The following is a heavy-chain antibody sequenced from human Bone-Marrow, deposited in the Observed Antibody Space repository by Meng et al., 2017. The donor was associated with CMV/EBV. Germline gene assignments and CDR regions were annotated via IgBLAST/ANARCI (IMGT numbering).Heavy chain of an antibody. CDR1: GFTVSNNY. CDR3: AREAYEYGYYGMAV. J-gene: IGHJ6*02. D-gene: IGHD5-12*01. Sequence: GESLKISCAASGFTVSNNYMSWVRQAPGKGLEWVSIIYSGGSTYYADSVKGRFTISRDNSKNTVYLQMNSLRAEDTAVYYCAREAYEYGYYGMAVWGQGNTVHVAS. CDR2: IYSGGST. V-gene: IGHV3-53*01.